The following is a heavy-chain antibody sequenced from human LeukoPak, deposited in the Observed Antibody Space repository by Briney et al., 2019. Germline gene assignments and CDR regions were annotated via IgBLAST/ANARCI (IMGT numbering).Heavy chain of an antibody. V-gene: IGHV3-30*04. CDR2: ISYDGSNK. D-gene: IGHD3-10*01. CDR1: GFTFSSYA. J-gene: IGHJ6*02. CDR3: ARSKTAYGSGSYLHYYYGMDV. Sequence: GGSLRLSCAASGFTFSSYAMHWVRQAPGKGLEWVAVISYDGSNKYYADSVKGRFTISRANSKNTLYLQMNSLRAEDTAVYYCARSKTAYGSGSYLHYYYGMDVWGQGTTVTVSS.